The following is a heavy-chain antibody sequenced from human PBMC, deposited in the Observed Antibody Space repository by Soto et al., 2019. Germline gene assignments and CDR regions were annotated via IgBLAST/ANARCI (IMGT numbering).Heavy chain of an antibody. V-gene: IGHV4-34*01. J-gene: IGHJ5*02. CDR3: ARRCTLVGVGSNWCDP. CDR2: INHSGST. CDR1: GGSFCGYY. D-gene: IGHD1-26*01. Sequence: SETLSLTCAVYGGSFCGYYWSGSHQPPGQGLEWIGQINHSGSTNYNPSLKSRVTISVDTSKKQFSLRLSSVTAADTAVYYCARRCTLVGVGSNWCDPWGQGTRVTV.